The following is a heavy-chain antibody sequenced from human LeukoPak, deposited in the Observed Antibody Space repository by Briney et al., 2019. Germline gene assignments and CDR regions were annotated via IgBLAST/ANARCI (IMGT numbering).Heavy chain of an antibody. CDR3: AREDYYGDYYYYGMDV. CDR1: GDSVSSNSAA. D-gene: IGHD4-17*01. CDR2: TYYRSKWYN. Sequence: SQTLSLTCAISGDSVSSNSAAWNWIRQSPSRGLEWLGRTYYRSKWYNDYAVSVKSRITINPDTPKNQFSLQLNSVTPEDTAVYYCAREDYYGDYYYYGMDVWGQGTTVTVSS. J-gene: IGHJ6*02. V-gene: IGHV6-1*01.